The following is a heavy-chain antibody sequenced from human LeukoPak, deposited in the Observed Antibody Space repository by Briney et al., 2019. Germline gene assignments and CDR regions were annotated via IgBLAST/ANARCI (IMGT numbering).Heavy chain of an antibody. CDR1: GYTFTSYG. D-gene: IGHD3-22*01. J-gene: IGHJ4*02. CDR2: ISAYNGNT. CDR3: ARGNEQDYYDSSGYHTDY. Sequence: GTSVKVSCKASGYTFTSYGISWVRQAPGQGLEWMGWISAYNGNTNYAQKLQGRVTMTTDTSTSTAYMELSSLRSEDTAVYYCARGNEQDYYDSSGYHTDYWGQGTLVTVSS. V-gene: IGHV1-18*01.